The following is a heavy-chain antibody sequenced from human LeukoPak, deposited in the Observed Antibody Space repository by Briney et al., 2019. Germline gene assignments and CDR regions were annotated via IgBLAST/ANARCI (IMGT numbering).Heavy chain of an antibody. V-gene: IGHV4-39*07. J-gene: IGHJ3*02. Sequence: PSETLSLTCTVSGGSISGSSYYWGWIRQPPGKGLEWIGSIYYSGSTYYNPSLKSRVTISVDKSKNQFSLKLSSVTAADTAVYCCARSTTLVAFDIWGQGTMVTVSS. CDR3: ARSTTLVAFDI. D-gene: IGHD4-17*01. CDR2: IYYSGST. CDR1: GGSISGSSYY.